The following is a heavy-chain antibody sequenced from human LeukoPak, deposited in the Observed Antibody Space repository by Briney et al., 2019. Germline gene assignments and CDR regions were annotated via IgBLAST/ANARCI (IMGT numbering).Heavy chain of an antibody. CDR1: GFTFSSYS. V-gene: IGHV3-21*01. J-gene: IGHJ4*02. CDR2: ISSSSSYI. D-gene: IGHD3-10*01. CDR3: ARARPSMVRGVIETPFDY. Sequence: PGGSLRLSCAASGFTFSSYSMNWVRQAPGKGLEWVSSISSSSSYIYYADSVKGRFTISRDNAKNSLYLQMNSLRAEDTAVYYCARARPSMVRGVIETPFDYWGQGTLVTVSS.